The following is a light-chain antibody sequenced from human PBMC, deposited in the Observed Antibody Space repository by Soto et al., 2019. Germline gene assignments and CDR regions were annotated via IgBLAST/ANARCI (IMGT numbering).Light chain of an antibody. CDR2: AAS. J-gene: IGKJ2*01. Sequence: DIQMTQSPSSLSASVGDRVTITCRASQSISSYLNWYQQKPGKAPKLLIYAASSLQIGVPSRFSGSGSGTDFTLTISSLQPEDVATYYCQHSYSTPPMYTFGQETKLEIK. CDR3: QHSYSTPPMYT. CDR1: QSISSY. V-gene: IGKV1-39*01.